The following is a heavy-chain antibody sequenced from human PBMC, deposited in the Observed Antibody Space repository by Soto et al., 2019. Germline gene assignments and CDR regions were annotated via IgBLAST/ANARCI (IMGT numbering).Heavy chain of an antibody. CDR2: LYYGRMT. Sequence: SETLSLTCSVSGVSFTSDSYYWGWIRQPPGKGLEWIRSLYYGRMTYYPPSLKSRATISVDTSKSQFSLRLNSVAASDTAVYYCATAPETSHPSGYFPNWLDPWGRGTLVTVSS. CDR3: ATAPETSHPSGYFPNWLDP. J-gene: IGHJ5*02. CDR1: GVSFTSDSYY. V-gene: IGHV4-39*01. D-gene: IGHD3-22*01.